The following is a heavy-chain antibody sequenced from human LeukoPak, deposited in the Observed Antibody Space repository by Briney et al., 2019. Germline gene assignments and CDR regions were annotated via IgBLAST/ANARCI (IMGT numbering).Heavy chain of an antibody. V-gene: IGHV3-23*01. J-gene: IGHJ1*01. D-gene: IGHD2-15*01. CDR2: ISGTGGRT. CDR3: AQQVGYCSSGSCYFTY. Sequence: PGGSLRLSCVASGFIFSSYAMSWVRQAPGQGLAWVSRISGTGGRTDYADSVKGRFTISRDKSKNTLSLQMNSLRAEDTAVYYCAQQVGYCSSGSCYFTYWGQGTLVTVSS. CDR1: GFIFSSYA.